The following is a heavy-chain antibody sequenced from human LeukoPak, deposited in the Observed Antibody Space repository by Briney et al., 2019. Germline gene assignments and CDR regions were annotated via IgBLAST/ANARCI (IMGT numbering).Heavy chain of an antibody. V-gene: IGHV4-34*01. CDR3: ARSGIAARFYYYYYMDV. J-gene: IGHJ6*03. D-gene: IGHD6-6*01. CDR2: INHSGST. CDR1: GGSFSGYY. Sequence: SETLSLTCAVYGGSFSGYYWSWIRQPPGKGLEWIGEINHSGSTNYNPSLKSRVTISVDTSKNQFSLKLSSVTAADTAVYYCARSGIAARFYYYYYMDVWGKGTTVTVSS.